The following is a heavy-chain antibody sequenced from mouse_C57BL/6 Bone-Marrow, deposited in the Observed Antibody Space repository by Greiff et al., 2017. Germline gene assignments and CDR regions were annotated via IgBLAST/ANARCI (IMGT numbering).Heavy chain of an antibody. CDR3: VTTVVDYAMAY. CDR1: GFTFSSYA. D-gene: IGHD1-1*01. V-gene: IGHV5-9-1*02. Sequence: EVQGVESGEGLVKPGGSLKLSCAASGFTFSSYAMSWVRQTPEKRLEWVAYISSGGDYIYYADTVKGRFTISRDNARNTLYLQMSSLKSEDTAMYYSVTTVVDYAMAYWGQGTSVTVSS. J-gene: IGHJ4*01. CDR2: ISSGGDYI.